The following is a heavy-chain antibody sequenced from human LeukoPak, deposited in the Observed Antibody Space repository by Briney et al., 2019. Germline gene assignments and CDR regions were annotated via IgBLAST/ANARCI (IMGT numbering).Heavy chain of an antibody. J-gene: IGHJ4*02. D-gene: IGHD2-2*01. CDR1: GGTFSSYA. Sequence: ASVKVSCKASGGTFSSYAISWVRQAPGQGLEWMGGIIPIFGTANYAQKFQGRVTITADESTSTAYMELSSLRSEDTAVYYCARDQGGPAAMGSTFDYWGQGTLVTVSS. CDR2: IIPIFGTA. V-gene: IGHV1-69*13. CDR3: ARDQGGPAAMGSTFDY.